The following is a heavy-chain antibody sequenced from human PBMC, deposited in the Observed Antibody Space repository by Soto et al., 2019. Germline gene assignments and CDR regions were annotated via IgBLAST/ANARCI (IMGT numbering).Heavy chain of an antibody. D-gene: IGHD6-6*01. J-gene: IGHJ5*02. CDR3: ARVIHRSSRWPNWFDP. CDR1: CGSVSSGSYY. CDR2: IYYSGST. Sequence: PSETLSLTCTVSCGSVSSGSYYWSWIRQPPGKGLEWIGYIYYSGSTNYNPSLKSRVTISVDTSKNQFSLKLSSVTAADTAVYYCARVIHRSSRWPNWFDPCGQGTLVTVSS. V-gene: IGHV4-61*01.